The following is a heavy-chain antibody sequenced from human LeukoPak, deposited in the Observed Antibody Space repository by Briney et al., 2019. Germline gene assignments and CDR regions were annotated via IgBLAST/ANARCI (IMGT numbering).Heavy chain of an antibody. CDR3: ARGRSGKYYYGSGSYYKSPTESKYNWFDP. CDR2: INHSGST. D-gene: IGHD3-10*01. CDR1: GGSFSGYY. V-gene: IGHV4-34*01. Sequence: SETLSLTCAVYGGSFSGYYWSWIRQPPGKGLECIGEINHSGSTNYNPSLKSRVTISVDTSKNQFSLKLSSVTAADTAVYYCARGRSGKYYYGSGSYYKSPTESKYNWFDPWGQGTLVTVSS. J-gene: IGHJ5*02.